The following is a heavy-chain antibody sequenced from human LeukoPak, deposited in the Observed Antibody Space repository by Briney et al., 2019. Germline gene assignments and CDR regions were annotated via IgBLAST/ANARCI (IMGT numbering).Heavy chain of an antibody. CDR1: GYTFTSYD. CDR3: ARGSIVGATFDYFDY. CDR2: VNPNSGNT. D-gene: IGHD1-26*01. Sequence: ASVKVSCKASGYTFTSYDINWVRQATGQGLEWMGWVNPNSGNTGYAQKFQGRVTMTRNTSISTAYMELSSLRSDDTAVYYCARGSIVGATFDYFDYWGQGTLVTVSS. V-gene: IGHV1-8*01. J-gene: IGHJ4*02.